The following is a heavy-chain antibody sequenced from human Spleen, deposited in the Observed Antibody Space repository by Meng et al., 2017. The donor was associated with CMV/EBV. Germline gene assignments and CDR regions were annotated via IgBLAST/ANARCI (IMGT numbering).Heavy chain of an antibody. CDR1: GLTFSDYY. J-gene: IGHJ4*02. Sequence: CADSGLTFSDYYMSWIRQAPGKGLEWVSYISSGDSPIYYADSVKGRFTISRDNAKNSLYLQMNSLRAEDTAVYYCAKINWLLYAFDYWGQGTLVTVSS. D-gene: IGHD3-9*01. V-gene: IGHV3-11*04. CDR2: ISSGDSPI. CDR3: AKINWLLYAFDY.